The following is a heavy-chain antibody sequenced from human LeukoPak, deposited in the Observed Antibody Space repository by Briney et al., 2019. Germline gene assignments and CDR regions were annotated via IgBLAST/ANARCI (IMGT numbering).Heavy chain of an antibody. J-gene: IGHJ4*02. Sequence: SETLSLTCTVSGGSISSSSYYWGWTRQPPGKGLEWIGSIEYSGSTYYNPSLKSRVTISVDTSKNQFSLKLNSVTAADTAVYYCARDGYSGNDGLWGQGTLVTVSS. CDR1: GGSISSSSYY. CDR2: IEYSGST. D-gene: IGHD5-12*01. V-gene: IGHV4-39*02. CDR3: ARDGYSGNDGL.